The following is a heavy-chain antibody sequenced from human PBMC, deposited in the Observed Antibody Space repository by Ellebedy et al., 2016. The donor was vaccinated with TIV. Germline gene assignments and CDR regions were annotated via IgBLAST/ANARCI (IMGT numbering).Heavy chain of an antibody. CDR3: ASYCSSTSCPTDYYYGLDV. Sequence: GESLKISCAASGFTFSTYAMNWVRQAPGKGLEWVSSIDSSSAYIFYADSVKGRFAISRDNAKNSLYLQMNSLRAEDTAVYYCASYCSSTSCPTDYYYGLDVWGQGTTVTVSS. V-gene: IGHV3-21*01. J-gene: IGHJ6*02. D-gene: IGHD2-2*01. CDR2: IDSSSAYI. CDR1: GFTFSTYA.